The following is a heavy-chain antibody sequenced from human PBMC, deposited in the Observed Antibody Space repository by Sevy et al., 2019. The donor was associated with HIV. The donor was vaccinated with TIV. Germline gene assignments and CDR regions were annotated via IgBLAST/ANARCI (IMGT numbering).Heavy chain of an antibody. CDR2: LNWNSVSI. V-gene: IGHV3-9*01. CDR1: GFSFDDYA. CDR3: AKRASGNYGMDV. D-gene: IGHD3-10*01. J-gene: IGHJ6*02. Sequence: GGSLRLSCVASGFSFDDYAMYWVRQAPGKGLEWVSGLNWNSVSINYAESVKGRFTISRDNAKNALFLQMNSLKSEDTALYYCAKRASGNYGMDVWGQGTTVTVSS.